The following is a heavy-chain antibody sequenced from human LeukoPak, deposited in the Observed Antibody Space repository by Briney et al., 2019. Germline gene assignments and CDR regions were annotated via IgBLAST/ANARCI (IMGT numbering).Heavy chain of an antibody. V-gene: IGHV3-23*01. Sequence: QPGGSLRLSCAASGFTFSSYAMSWVRQAPGKGLEWVSAISGSGGSTYYADSVKGRFTISRDNSKNTLYLQMNSLRAEDTAVYYCAARGSLRGYYCYYMDVWGKGTTVTVSS. J-gene: IGHJ6*03. CDR1: GFTFSSYA. CDR2: ISGSGGST. CDR3: AARGSLRGYYCYYMDV. D-gene: IGHD3-16*01.